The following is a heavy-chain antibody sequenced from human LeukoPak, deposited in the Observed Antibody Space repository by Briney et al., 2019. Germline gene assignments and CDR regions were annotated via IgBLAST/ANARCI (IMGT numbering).Heavy chain of an antibody. CDR2: INPSADST. J-gene: IGHJ4*02. CDR3: AREDQVEAAGLFDY. CDR1: GYMFISYY. V-gene: IGHV1-46*04. Sequence: ASVKLSCKTSGYMFISYYMNWVRQAPGQGLEWMGVINPSADSTTYSLKLQGRVTMTRDMSTNTVYMELRSLRSEDTAVYYCAREDQVEAAGLFDYWGQGTLVTVSS. D-gene: IGHD6-13*01.